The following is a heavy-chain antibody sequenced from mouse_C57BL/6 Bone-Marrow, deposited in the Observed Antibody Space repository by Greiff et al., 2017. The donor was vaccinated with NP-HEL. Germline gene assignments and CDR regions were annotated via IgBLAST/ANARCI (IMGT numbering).Heavy chain of an antibody. D-gene: IGHD2-1*01. V-gene: IGHV1-39*01. CDR1: GYSFTDYN. Sequence: EVKVVESGPELVKPGASVKISCKASGYSFTDYNMNWVKQSNGKSLEWIGVINPNYGTTSYNQKFKGKATLTVDQSSSTAYMQLDSLTSEDSAVYYCAREGYGNFVDYWGQGTTLTVSS. J-gene: IGHJ2*01. CDR3: AREGYGNFVDY. CDR2: INPNYGTT.